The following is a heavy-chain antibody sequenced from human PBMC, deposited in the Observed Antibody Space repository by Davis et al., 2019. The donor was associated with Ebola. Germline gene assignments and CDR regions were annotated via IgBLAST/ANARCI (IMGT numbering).Heavy chain of an antibody. CDR3: APYSSGWYDLGGRGY. CDR2: IYYSGST. Sequence: PSETLSLTCTVSGGSISSSSYYWGWIRQPPGKGLEWIGSIYYSGSTYYNPSLKSRVTISVDTSKNQFSLKLSSVTAADTAVYYCAPYSSGWYDLGGRGYWGQGTLVTVSS. D-gene: IGHD6-19*01. V-gene: IGHV4-39*01. J-gene: IGHJ4*02. CDR1: GGSISSSSYY.